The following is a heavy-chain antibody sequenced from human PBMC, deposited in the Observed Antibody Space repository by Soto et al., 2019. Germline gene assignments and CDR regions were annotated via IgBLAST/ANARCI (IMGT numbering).Heavy chain of an antibody. V-gene: IGHV3-30*03. D-gene: IGHD6-6*01. Sequence: PGGSLRLSCAASGFTFSSYGMHWVRQAPGKGLEWVAVISYDGSNKYYADSVKGRFTISRDNAKNSLYLQMNSLRAEDTAVYYCARMYSSSSWGQGTLVTVSS. CDR2: ISYDGSNK. J-gene: IGHJ5*02. CDR3: ARMYSSSS. CDR1: GFTFSSYG.